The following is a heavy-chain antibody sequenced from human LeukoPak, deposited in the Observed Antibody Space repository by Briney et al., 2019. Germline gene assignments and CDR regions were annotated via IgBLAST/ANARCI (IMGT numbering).Heavy chain of an antibody. CDR2: IYYSGST. CDR3: ARQSLDY. Sequence: PSETLSLTCTISGDSISSYYWGWIRQPPGKGLEWIGSIYYSGSTYYNPSLKSRVTISVDTSKNQFSLKLSSVAAADTAVYYCARQSLDYWGQGTLVTVSS. CDR1: GDSISSYY. V-gene: IGHV4-39*01. J-gene: IGHJ4*02.